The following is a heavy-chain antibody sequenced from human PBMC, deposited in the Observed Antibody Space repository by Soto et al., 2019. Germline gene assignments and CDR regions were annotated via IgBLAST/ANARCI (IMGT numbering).Heavy chain of an antibody. D-gene: IGHD3-10*01. CDR3: ARSGRDDTTWADDAFDI. CDR2: IRNKAKSYTT. CDR1: GFTFSDHY. Sequence: EVQLVESGGDLVQPGGSLRLSCAASGFTFSDHYMDWVRQAPGKGLEWVGRIRNKAKSYTTEYAASVKGRFTISGDDSKNSPHLQMTSLKTEDTAMYFCARSGRDDTTWADDAFDIWGQGTVVTVSS. V-gene: IGHV3-72*01. J-gene: IGHJ3*02.